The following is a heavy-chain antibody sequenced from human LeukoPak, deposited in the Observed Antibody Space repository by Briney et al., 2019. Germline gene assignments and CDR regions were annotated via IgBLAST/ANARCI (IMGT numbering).Heavy chain of an antibody. J-gene: IGHJ6*04. CDR1: GFTFTSSA. D-gene: IGHD4-17*01. V-gene: IGHV1-58*01. CDR3: AADTSNGDYNYYYGMDV. CDR2: IVVGSGNT. Sequence: ASVKVSCKASGFTFTSSAVQWVRQARGQRLEWIGWIVVGSGNTNYAQKFQERVTITRDMSTSTAYMELSSLRSEDTAVYYCAADTSNGDYNYYYGMDVWGKGATVTVSS.